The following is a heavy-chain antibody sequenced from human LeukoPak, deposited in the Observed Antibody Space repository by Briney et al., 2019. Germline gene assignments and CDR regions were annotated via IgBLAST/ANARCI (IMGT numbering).Heavy chain of an antibody. J-gene: IGHJ4*02. Sequence: GGSLRLSCAASGFTFSSYAMSWVRQAPGKGREWVSGISASGGSTYYADSVKGRFTISRDNSRNTLDLQMNSLRAEDTAVYYCAKVLGYCSGGTCYSDSVYWGQGTLVTVSS. D-gene: IGHD2-15*01. CDR1: GFTFSSYA. V-gene: IGHV3-23*01. CDR2: ISASGGST. CDR3: AKVLGYCSGGTCYSDSVY.